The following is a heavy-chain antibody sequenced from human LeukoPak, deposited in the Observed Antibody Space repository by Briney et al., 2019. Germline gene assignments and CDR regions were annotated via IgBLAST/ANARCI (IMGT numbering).Heavy chain of an antibody. Sequence: GGSLRLSCAASGFTVSSNYMSWVRQAPGKGLEWVSGIYSGGSTYYADSVKGRFTISRDNSKNTLYLQMNSLRAEDTAVYYCAREGGYSYGTGYYYYYYMDVWAKGPRSPSP. J-gene: IGHJ6*03. V-gene: IGHV3-53*01. CDR3: AREGGYSYGTGYYYYYYMDV. CDR2: IYSGGST. CDR1: GFTVSSNY. D-gene: IGHD5-18*01.